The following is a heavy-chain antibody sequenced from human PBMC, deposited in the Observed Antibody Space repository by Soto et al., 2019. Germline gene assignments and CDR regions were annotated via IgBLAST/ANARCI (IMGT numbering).Heavy chain of an antibody. Sequence: GGSLRLSCAASGFTFSMYWMHWVRQSPGKGLLWVSRINGDGTDTTYADSVKGRFTISRDNAKNTVYLQMNGLRAEDTAVYYCAREVGRGSGSYYLDYWGQETLVTVSS. V-gene: IGHV3-74*03. CDR2: INGDGTDT. J-gene: IGHJ4*02. CDR1: GFTFSMYW. D-gene: IGHD3-16*01. CDR3: AREVGRGSGSYYLDY.